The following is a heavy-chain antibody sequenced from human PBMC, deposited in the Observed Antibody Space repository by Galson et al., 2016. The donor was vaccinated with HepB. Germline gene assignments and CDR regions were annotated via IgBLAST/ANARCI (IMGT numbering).Heavy chain of an antibody. D-gene: IGHD6-19*01. V-gene: IGHV3-48*01. CDR3: ARGEYSSGWGTDY. CDR2: TSSGSKTT. Sequence: SLRLSCAASGFIFRDYSMNWVRQAPGKGLEWVSYTSSGSKTTYYADSVKGRFTISRDNAKDSLYLQMNSLRVEDTAVYYCARGEYSSGWGTDYWGQGTLVTVSS. CDR1: GFIFRDYS. J-gene: IGHJ4*02.